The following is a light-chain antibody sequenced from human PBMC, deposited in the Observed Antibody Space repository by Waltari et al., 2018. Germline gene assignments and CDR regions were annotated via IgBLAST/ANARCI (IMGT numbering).Light chain of an antibody. V-gene: IGKV3-20*01. J-gene: IGKJ1*01. CDR2: GAS. Sequence: EIVLTQSPGTLSLSPGERATPSCRASQSVSSSSLAWYQQKPGQAPRLLIYGASSRATGIPDRFSGSGSGTDFSLTISRLEPEDFAVYYCQKYVNLPATFGQGTKVEIK. CDR3: QKYVNLPAT. CDR1: QSVSSSS.